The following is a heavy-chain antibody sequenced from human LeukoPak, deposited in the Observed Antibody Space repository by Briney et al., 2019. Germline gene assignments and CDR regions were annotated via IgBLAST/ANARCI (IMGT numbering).Heavy chain of an antibody. CDR3: ALRLGELSTPPDNWFDP. J-gene: IGHJ5*02. Sequence: SVKVSCTASGGTFSSYAISWVRQAPGQGLEWMGGIIPIFGTANYAQKFQGRVTITADESTSTAYMELSSLRSEDTAVYYCALRLGELSTPPDNWFDPWGQGTLVTVSS. D-gene: IGHD3-16*02. V-gene: IGHV1-69*13. CDR2: IIPIFGTA. CDR1: GGTFSSYA.